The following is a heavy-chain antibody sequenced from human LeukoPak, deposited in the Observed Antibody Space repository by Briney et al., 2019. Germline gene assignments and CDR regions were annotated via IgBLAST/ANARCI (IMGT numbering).Heavy chain of an antibody. CDR2: IIPIFGTA. CDR1: GGTFSSYA. V-gene: IGHV1-69*13. CDR3: ARERMRVHYYYGMDV. Sequence: ASVKVSCKASGGTFSSYAISWVRQAPGQGLEWMGGIIPIFGTANYAQKFQGRVTITADESTSTAYMELSSLRSEDTAVYYCARERMRVHYYYGMDVWGQGTTVTVSS. J-gene: IGHJ6*02. D-gene: IGHD2-15*01.